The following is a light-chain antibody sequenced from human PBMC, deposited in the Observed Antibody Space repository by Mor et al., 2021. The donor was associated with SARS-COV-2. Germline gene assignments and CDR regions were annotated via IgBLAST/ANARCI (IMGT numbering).Light chain of an antibody. CDR3: QESYNTLIYT. CDR1: QNINTY. V-gene: IGKV1-39*01. Sequence: ASQNINTYLNWYQQKPGEAPKLLIYGASTLHSGVPSRFCVIGSSTDFTLNIGNLQPEDSAIYFCQESYNTLIYTFGLGTKLE. CDR2: GAS. J-gene: IGKJ2*01.